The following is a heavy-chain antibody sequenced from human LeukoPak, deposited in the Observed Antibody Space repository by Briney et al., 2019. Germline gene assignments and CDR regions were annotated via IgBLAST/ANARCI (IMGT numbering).Heavy chain of an antibody. V-gene: IGHV4-39*01. CDR2: IYYSGST. D-gene: IGHD1-26*01. CDR1: GGSISSGDYY. CDR3: ARHSRGSGSLPFDY. J-gene: IGHJ4*02. Sequence: SETLSLTCTVSGGSISSGDYYWSWIRQPPGKGLEWIGSIYYSGSTYYNPSLKSRVTISVDTSKNQFSLKLSSVTAADTAVYYCARHSRGSGSLPFDYWGQGTLVTVSS.